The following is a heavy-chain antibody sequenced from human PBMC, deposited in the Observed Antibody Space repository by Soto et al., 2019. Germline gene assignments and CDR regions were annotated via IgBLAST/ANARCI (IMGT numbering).Heavy chain of an antibody. Sequence: SETLSLTCTVSGGSISSYYWNWIRQPPGKGLEWIGHVYYSGSTNYNSSLKGRVSISVDTSKNQVSLKLISVTAAGTAEYYCARSCTGNYDSSGYSLGYYFDYWGPGTLVTVSS. D-gene: IGHD3-22*01. J-gene: IGHJ4*02. CDR1: GGSISSYY. CDR2: VYYSGST. V-gene: IGHV4-59*01. CDR3: ARSCTGNYDSSGYSLGYYFDY.